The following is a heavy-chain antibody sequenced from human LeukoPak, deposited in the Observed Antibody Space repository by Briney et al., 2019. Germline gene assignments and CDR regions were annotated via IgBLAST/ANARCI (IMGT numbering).Heavy chain of an antibody. CDR2: ISAYNGNT. CDR1: GYTFSNYG. Sequence: ASVKVSCKASGYTFSNYGITWVPQAPGQGLEWMGWISAYNGNTKYAQNLQGRVTMTTDTSTSTAYMELRSLRSDDTAVYYCARDLFVVAFDYWGQGTLVTVSS. CDR3: ARDLFVVAFDY. V-gene: IGHV1-18*01. J-gene: IGHJ4*02. D-gene: IGHD2-2*01.